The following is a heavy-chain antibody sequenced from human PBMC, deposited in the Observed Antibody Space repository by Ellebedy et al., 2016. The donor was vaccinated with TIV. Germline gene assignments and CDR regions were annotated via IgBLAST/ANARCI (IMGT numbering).Heavy chain of an antibody. Sequence: GESLKISCAASGFTFSSYDMHWVRQGSGNGLEWVSSIGAAGDTYYAGLVKGRFAISSENAKNSLYLQLNNVRGGDTAVYYCARATAGFDYWGQGTPVTVSS. CDR1: GFTFSSYD. D-gene: IGHD1-14*01. J-gene: IGHJ4*02. V-gene: IGHV3-13*01. CDR3: ARATAGFDY. CDR2: IGAAGDT.